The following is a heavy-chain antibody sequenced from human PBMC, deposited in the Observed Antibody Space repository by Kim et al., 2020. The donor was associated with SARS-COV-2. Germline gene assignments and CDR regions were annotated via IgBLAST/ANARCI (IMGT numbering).Heavy chain of an antibody. CDR3: ARGTAMLYFDY. D-gene: IGHD5-18*01. V-gene: IGHV3-30*04. CDR1: GFTFSSYA. CDR2: ISYDGSNK. Sequence: GGSLRLSCAASGFTFSSYAMHWVRQAPGKGLEWVAVISYDGSNKYYADSVKGRFTISRDNSKNTLYLQMNSLRAEDTAVYYCARGTAMLYFDYWGQGTLVTVA. J-gene: IGHJ4*02.